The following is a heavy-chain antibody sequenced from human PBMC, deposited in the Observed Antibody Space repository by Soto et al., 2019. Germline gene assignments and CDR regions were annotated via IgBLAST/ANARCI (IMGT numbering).Heavy chain of an antibody. J-gene: IGHJ2*01. D-gene: IGHD5-18*01. V-gene: IGHV4-4*07. CDR1: GGSIGNYY. Sequence: QVQLQESGPGLVKPSESLSLTCTVSGGSIGNYYWAWIRQSAGKGLEWIGRMYTSGRTHYNPSLTGRVTMSIDTSKNQFSLRLTSVTAADTAMYYCARDYDVNTALDYWYFDLWGRGTLVTVSS. CDR3: ARDYDVNTALDYWYFDL. CDR2: MYTSGRT.